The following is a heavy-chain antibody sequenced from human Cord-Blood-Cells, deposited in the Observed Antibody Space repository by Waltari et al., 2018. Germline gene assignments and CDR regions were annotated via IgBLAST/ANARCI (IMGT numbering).Heavy chain of an antibody. J-gene: IGHJ3*02. D-gene: IGHD2-2*02. CDR3: AKVGAVVPAAIIDAFDI. CDR1: GFTFSSYA. Sequence: ASGFTFSSYAMSWVSQAPGTGLEWVSAISGSGGSTYYADSVKGRFTISRDNSKNTLYLQMNSLRAEDTAVYYCAKVGAVVPAAIIDAFDIWGQGTMVTVSS. CDR2: ISGSGGST. V-gene: IGHV3-23*01.